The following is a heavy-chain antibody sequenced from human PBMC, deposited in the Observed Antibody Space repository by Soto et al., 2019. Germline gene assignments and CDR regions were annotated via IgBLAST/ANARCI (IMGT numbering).Heavy chain of an antibody. CDR1: GFTFSSYA. J-gene: IGHJ6*03. V-gene: IGHV3-23*01. CDR2: ISGSGGST. Sequence: EVQLLESGGGLVQPGGSLRLSCAASGFTFSSYAMSWVRQAPGKGLEWVSAISGSGGSTYYADSVKGRSTISRDNSKNTLYLQMNSLRAEDTAVYYCARDSVTTRRDYYYYMDVWGKGTTVTVSS. D-gene: IGHD4-17*01. CDR3: ARDSVTTRRDYYYYMDV.